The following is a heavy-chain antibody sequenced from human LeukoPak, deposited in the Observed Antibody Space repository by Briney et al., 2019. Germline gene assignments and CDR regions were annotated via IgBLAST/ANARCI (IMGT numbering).Heavy chain of an antibody. CDR1: GDSFSSNSVT. CDR3: ARRLTQYDCFDP. V-gene: IGHV6-1*01. CDR2: TYYRSTWYN. Sequence: HSQTLSLTCAISGDSFSSNSVTWNWIRQSPSRGLEWLGRTYYRSTWYNDYAVSGRGRITVNPDTSKNQFSLHLNSVTPEDTAVYYCARRLTQYDCFDPWGQGILVTVSS. D-gene: IGHD2-2*01. J-gene: IGHJ5*02.